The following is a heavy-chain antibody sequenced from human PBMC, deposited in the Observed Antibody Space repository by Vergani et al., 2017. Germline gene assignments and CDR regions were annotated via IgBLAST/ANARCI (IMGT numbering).Heavy chain of an antibody. D-gene: IGHD4-23*01. J-gene: IGHJ4*02. CDR3: ARGGINDYGGLWGFDY. CDR1: GGTFSSYA. V-gene: IGHV1-69*01. CDR2: IIPIFGTA. Sequence: QAHLVQSGAEVRKPGASVKVSCKASGGTFSSYAISWVRQAPGQGLEWMGGIIPIFGTANYAQKFQGRVTITADESTSTAYMELSSLRSEDTAVYYCARGGINDYGGLWGFDYWGQGTLVTVSS.